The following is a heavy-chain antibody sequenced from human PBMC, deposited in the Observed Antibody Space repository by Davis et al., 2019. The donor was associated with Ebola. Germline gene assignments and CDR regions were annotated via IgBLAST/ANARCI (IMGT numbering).Heavy chain of an antibody. Sequence: PSETLSLTCTVSGGSISSHYWSWIRQPPGKGLEWIGYIYYSGSTNYNPSLKSRVTISVDTSKNQFSLRLTSVTAADTAVYFCARGPPYFCMGGHCYSYYFDSWGQGTLVTVSS. CDR2: IYYSGST. CDR3: ARGPPYFCMGGHCYSYYFDS. CDR1: GGSISSHY. V-gene: IGHV4-59*11. D-gene: IGHD2-21*02. J-gene: IGHJ4*02.